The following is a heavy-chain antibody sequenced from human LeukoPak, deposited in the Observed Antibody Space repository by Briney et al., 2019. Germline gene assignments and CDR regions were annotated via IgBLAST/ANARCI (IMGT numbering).Heavy chain of an antibody. CDR1: GFTFSSYS. D-gene: IGHD5-12*01. CDR3: AKALIVATITPFDY. Sequence: PGGSLRLSCAASGFTFSSYSMNWVRQAPGKGLEWVSSISSSSSYIYYADSVKGRFTISRDNAKNSLYLQMNSLRTEDTALYYCAKALIVATITPFDYWGQGTLVTVSS. J-gene: IGHJ4*02. CDR2: ISSSSSYI. V-gene: IGHV3-21*04.